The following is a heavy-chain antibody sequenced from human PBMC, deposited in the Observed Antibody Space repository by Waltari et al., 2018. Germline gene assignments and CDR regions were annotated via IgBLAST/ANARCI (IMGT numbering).Heavy chain of an antibody. Sequence: QVQLVQSGSELKKPGASVKISCKASGYIFTSYAINWVRQAPDKGLELMGWVITSTGNPTYAQGFTGRFVFSLDTSVSSAYLEINNLKAEDTAVYYCTREVVPAATIVVNWFDPWGQGTLVTVSS. CDR3: TREVVPAATIVVNWFDP. CDR1: GYIFTSYA. V-gene: IGHV7-4-1*02. D-gene: IGHD2-2*01. J-gene: IGHJ5*02. CDR2: VITSTGNP.